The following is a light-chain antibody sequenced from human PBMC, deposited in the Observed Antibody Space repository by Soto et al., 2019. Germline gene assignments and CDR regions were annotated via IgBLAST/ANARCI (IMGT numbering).Light chain of an antibody. CDR3: QQSYSTLWT. CDR1: QSISSY. CDR2: AAS. J-gene: IGKJ1*01. Sequence: DIQMTQSPSSLSASVGDRVTITCRASQSISSYLNWYQQKPGKAPKLLIYAASSLQSGVPSRFSGSGSGTDFTLTISSLQPEDFATYYCQQSYSTLWTVGQGTMVDIK. V-gene: IGKV1-39*01.